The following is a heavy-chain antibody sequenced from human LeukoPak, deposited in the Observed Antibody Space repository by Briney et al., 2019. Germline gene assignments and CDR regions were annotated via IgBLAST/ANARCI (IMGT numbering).Heavy chain of an antibody. D-gene: IGHD2-2*01. J-gene: IGHJ6*02. CDR3: ARVDIVVVPAAMNWYYYGMDV. CDR1: GGTFSSYA. V-gene: IGHV1-69*13. Sequence: SVKVSCKDSGGTFSSYAISWVRQAPGQGLEWMGGIIPIFGTANYAQKFQGRVTITADESTSTAYMELSSLRSEDTAVYYCARVDIVVVPAAMNWYYYGMDVWGQGTTVTVSS. CDR2: IIPIFGTA.